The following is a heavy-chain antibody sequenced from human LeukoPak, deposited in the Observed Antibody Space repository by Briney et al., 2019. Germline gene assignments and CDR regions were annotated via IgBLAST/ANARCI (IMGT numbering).Heavy chain of an antibody. CDR3: ARRYFDWLLGGPYDY. D-gene: IGHD3-9*01. J-gene: IGHJ4*02. V-gene: IGHV3-11*04. CDR2: ISSSGSTI. CDR1: GFTVSSNY. Sequence: PGGSLRLSCAASGFTVSSNYMSWVRQAPGKGLEWVSYISSSGSTIYYADSVKGRFTISRDNAKNSLYLQMNSLRAEDTAVYYCARRYFDWLLGGPYDYWGQGTLVTVSS.